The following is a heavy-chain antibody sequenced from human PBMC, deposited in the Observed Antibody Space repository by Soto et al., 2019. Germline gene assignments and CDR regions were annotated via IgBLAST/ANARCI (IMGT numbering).Heavy chain of an antibody. CDR2: IDPSDSYT. Sequence: GESLEISCKGSGYSFTSYWITWVRQMPGKGLEWMGRIDPSDSYTNYSPSFQGHVTISVDRSLTTAYLQLSSLKASDTAMYYCARHGRSSPDFDYWGRGTLVTVSS. D-gene: IGHD6-6*01. CDR1: GYSFTSYW. J-gene: IGHJ4*02. CDR3: ARHGRSSPDFDY. V-gene: IGHV5-10-1*01.